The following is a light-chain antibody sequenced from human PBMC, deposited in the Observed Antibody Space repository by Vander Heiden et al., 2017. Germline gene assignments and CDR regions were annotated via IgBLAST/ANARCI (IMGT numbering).Light chain of an antibody. Sequence: DIQMTPSSSSLSASVGDRVTITCRASQSINSYLNWYQQKPGKAPKLLIYAASSLQSGVPSRFSGSGSGTDFTLTISSLQPEDFATYYCQQSYSTPLTFGGGTKVEIK. J-gene: IGKJ4*01. CDR2: AAS. CDR3: QQSYSTPLT. CDR1: QSINSY. V-gene: IGKV1-39*01.